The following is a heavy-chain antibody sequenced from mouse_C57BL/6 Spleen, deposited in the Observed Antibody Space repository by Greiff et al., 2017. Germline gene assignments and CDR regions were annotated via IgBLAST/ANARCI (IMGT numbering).Heavy chain of an antibody. CDR2: IYPGDGDT. V-gene: IGHV1-80*01. D-gene: IGHD1-1*01. CDR1: GYAFSSYW. CDR3: ARSGYYGSSYGAMDY. J-gene: IGHJ4*01. Sequence: VKLQESGAELVKPGASVKISCKASGYAFSSYWMNWVKQRPGKGLEWIGQIYPGDGDTNYNGKFKGKATLTADKSSSTAYMQLSSLTSEDSAVYFCARSGYYGSSYGAMDYWGQGTSVTVSS.